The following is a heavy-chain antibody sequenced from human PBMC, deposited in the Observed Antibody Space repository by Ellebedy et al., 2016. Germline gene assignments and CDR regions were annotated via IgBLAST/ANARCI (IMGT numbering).Heavy chain of an antibody. J-gene: IGHJ5*02. CDR3: ARDRGGWTNWFDP. D-gene: IGHD6-19*01. CDR1: GGSISSGGYS. Sequence: SETLSLXCAVSGGSISSGGYSWSWIRQPPGKGLEWIGYIYHSGSTYYNPSLKSRVTISVDRSKNQFSLKLSSVTAADTAVYYCARDRGGWTNWFDPWGQGTLVTASS. CDR2: IYHSGST. V-gene: IGHV4-30-2*01.